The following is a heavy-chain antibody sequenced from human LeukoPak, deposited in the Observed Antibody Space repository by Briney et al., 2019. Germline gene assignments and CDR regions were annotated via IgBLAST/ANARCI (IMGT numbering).Heavy chain of an antibody. V-gene: IGHV1-2*02. D-gene: IGHD2-15*01. J-gene: IGHJ6*02. CDR1: GYTFTGYY. CDR2: ITPNSGGT. CDR3: ARTRGYCSGGSCQNTNYYYYGMDV. Sequence: ASVKVSCKASGYTFTGYYMHWVRQAPGQGLEWMGWITPNSGGTNYAQKFQGRVTMTRDTSISTAYMELSRLRSDDTSVYYCARTRGYCSGGSCQNTNYYYYGMDVWGQGTTVTVSS.